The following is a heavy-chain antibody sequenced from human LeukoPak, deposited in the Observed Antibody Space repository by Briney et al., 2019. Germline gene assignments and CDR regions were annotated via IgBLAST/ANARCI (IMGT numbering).Heavy chain of an antibody. CDR1: GGTFSSYA. J-gene: IGHJ3*01. V-gene: IGHV1-69*04. D-gene: IGHD3-9*01. Sequence: SVKVSCKASGGTFSSYAISWVRQAPGQGLEWMGRIVPILGIANYAQKFQGRVTITADKSTSTAYMELSSLRPEDTAVYYCARDGSTIFSDWGQGTMVTVSS. CDR3: ARDGSTIFSD. CDR2: IVPILGIA.